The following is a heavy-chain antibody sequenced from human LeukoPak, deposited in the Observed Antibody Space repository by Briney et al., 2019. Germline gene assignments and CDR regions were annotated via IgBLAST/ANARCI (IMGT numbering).Heavy chain of an antibody. CDR1: GFTFTSYW. Sequence: PGGSLRLSCEASGFTFTSYWMTWVRQAPGKGLEWVANIKEDGSVKNYVDSLRGRFTISRDNAKDSLYLQMNSLRAEDTAVYFCAGNYYYRFDYWGLGTLVAVSS. CDR3: AGNYYYRFDY. CDR2: IKEDGSVK. D-gene: IGHD3-10*01. J-gene: IGHJ4*02. V-gene: IGHV3-7*01.